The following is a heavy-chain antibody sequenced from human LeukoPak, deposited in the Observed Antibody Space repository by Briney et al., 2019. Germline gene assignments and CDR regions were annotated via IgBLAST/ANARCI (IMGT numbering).Heavy chain of an antibody. CDR2: IIPIFGTA. CDR1: GGTFSSYA. V-gene: IGHV1-69*05. J-gene: IGHJ4*02. D-gene: IGHD3-22*01. Sequence: SVKVSCKASGGTFSSYAISWVRQAPGQGLEWMGRIIPIFGTANYAQKFQGRVQITTDESTSTAYMDLSSLRSEDTAVYYCARCAHYYDSSGDIKYYFDYWGQGTLVTVSS. CDR3: ARCAHYYDSSGDIKYYFDY.